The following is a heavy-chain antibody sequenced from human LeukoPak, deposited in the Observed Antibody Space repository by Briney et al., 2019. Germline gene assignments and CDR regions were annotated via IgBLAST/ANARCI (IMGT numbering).Heavy chain of an antibody. CDR2: INHSGST. Sequence: SETLSLTCTVSGGSISSYYWSWIRQPPGKGLEWIGEINHSGSTNYNPSLKSRVTISVDTSKNQFSLKLSSVTAADTAVYYCARGRQQYIDYWGQGTLVTVSS. CDR3: ARGRQQYIDY. D-gene: IGHD4-4*01. CDR1: GGSISSYY. J-gene: IGHJ4*02. V-gene: IGHV4-34*01.